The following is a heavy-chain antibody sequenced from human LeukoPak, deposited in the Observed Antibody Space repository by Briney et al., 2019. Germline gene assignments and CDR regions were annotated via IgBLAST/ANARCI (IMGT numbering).Heavy chain of an antibody. CDR2: IWYGGSNK. D-gene: IGHD6-6*01. J-gene: IGHJ4*02. V-gene: IGHV3-30*02. Sequence: GGSLRLSCAASGFTFSSYGMHWVRQAPGKGLEWVAVIWYGGSNKYYADSVKGRFTISRDNSKNTLYLQMNSLRAEDTAVYYCAKDANGVIAARRDRSYFDYWGQGTLVTVSS. CDR3: AKDANGVIAARRDRSYFDY. CDR1: GFTFSSYG.